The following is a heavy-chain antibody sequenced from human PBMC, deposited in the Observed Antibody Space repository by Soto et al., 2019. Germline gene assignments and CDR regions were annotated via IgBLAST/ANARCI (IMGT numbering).Heavy chain of an antibody. CDR2: IYHNGSP. CDR3: GRWLGTSYGMDV. D-gene: IGHD3-10*01. V-gene: IGHV4-4*02. CDR1: GGSISSTNW. Sequence: SETLSLTCAVSGGSISSTNWCSWVRQSPGKGLEWIGEIYHNGSPDYNPSLKSRVTISVDKSKNHVFLKLTFVTAADTAMYFCGRWLGTSYGMDVWGQGTAVTVS. J-gene: IGHJ6*02.